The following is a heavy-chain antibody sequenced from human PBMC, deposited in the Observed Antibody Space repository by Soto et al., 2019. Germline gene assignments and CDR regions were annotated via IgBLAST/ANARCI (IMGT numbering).Heavy chain of an antibody. V-gene: IGHV1-69*06. Sequence: QVQLVQSGAEVKTVGSSVKVSCKTSGGSLSTNAISWVRQAPGQGLEWMGAIIPMFGSPKYAQKFQGRVTISADNPRNTIYMEMISLTSADTAVYYCARGGFVAGLYNALDAWGQGTTVAVSS. CDR2: IIPMFGSP. J-gene: IGHJ6*01. CDR1: GGSLSTNA. CDR3: ARGGFVAGLYNALDA. D-gene: IGHD6-19*01.